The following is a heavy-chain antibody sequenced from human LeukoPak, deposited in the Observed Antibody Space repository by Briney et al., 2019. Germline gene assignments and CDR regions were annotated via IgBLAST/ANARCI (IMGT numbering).Heavy chain of an antibody. CDR1: GFTFSSYG. CDR2: IWYDGSNK. V-gene: IGHV3-33*01. CDR3: ARAYCSGGSCTTRPHLAY. J-gene: IGHJ4*02. D-gene: IGHD2-15*01. Sequence: PGGSLRLSCAASGFTFSSYGMHWVRQAPGKGLEWVAVIWYDGSNKYYADSVKGRFTISRDNSKNTLYLQMNSLRAEDTAVYYCARAYCSGGSCTTRPHLAYWGQGTLVTVSS.